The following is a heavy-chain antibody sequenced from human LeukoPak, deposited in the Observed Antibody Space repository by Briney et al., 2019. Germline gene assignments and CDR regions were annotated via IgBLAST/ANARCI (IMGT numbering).Heavy chain of an antibody. D-gene: IGHD3-22*01. CDR1: GYSISSGYF. J-gene: IGHJ3*02. V-gene: IGHV4-38-2*02. CDR3: ARVPPYYYDSSGYFVAAFDI. Sequence: SETLSLTCNVSGYSISSGYFWGWIRQPPGKGLEWIGYIYSSGSTNYNPSLKSRVTISVDTSKNQFSLKLSSVTAADTAVYYCARVPPYYYDSSGYFVAAFDIWGLGTMVTVSS. CDR2: IYSSGST.